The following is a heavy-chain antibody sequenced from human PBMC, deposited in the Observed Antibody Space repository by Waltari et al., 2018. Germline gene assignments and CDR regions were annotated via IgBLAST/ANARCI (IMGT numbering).Heavy chain of an antibody. V-gene: IGHV1-18*01. CDR3: ARDAVIAAAEPGYYYGMDV. CDR2: ISAYNGNT. Sequence: QVQLVQSGAEVKKPGASVKVSCKASGYTFTSYGISWVRQAPGQGLEWMGWISAYNGNTNYAQKLQGRVTMTTDKSTSTAYMELRSLRADDTAVYYCARDAVIAAAEPGYYYGMDVWGQGTTVTVSS. CDR1: GYTFTSYG. D-gene: IGHD6-13*01. J-gene: IGHJ6*02.